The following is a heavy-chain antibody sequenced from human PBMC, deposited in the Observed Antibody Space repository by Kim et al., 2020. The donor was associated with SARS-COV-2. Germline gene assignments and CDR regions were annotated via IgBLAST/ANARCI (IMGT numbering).Heavy chain of an antibody. CDR1: GGSLSGYY. CDR2: INHSGST. V-gene: IGHV4-34*01. CDR3: AEGNWFDP. J-gene: IGHJ5*02. Sequence: SETLSLTCAVYGGSLSGYYWSWIRQPPGKGLEWIGEINHSGSTNYNPSLKSRVTISVDTSKNQFSLKLSSVTAADTAVYYCAEGNWFDPWGQGTLVTVSS.